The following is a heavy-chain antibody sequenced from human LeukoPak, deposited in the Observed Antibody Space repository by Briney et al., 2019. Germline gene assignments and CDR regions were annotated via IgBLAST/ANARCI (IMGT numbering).Heavy chain of an antibody. CDR3: ARAKVCSTSCSLFDY. CDR1: GFTFSSYA. V-gene: IGHV3-23*01. J-gene: IGHJ4*02. D-gene: IGHD2-2*01. CDR2: ISGSGGST. Sequence: GGSLRLSCAASGFTFSSYAMSWVRQAPGKGLEWVSAISGSGGSTYYADSVKGRFTISRDNAKNSLYLQMNSLRAEDTAVYYCARAKVCSTSCSLFDYWGQGTLVTVSS.